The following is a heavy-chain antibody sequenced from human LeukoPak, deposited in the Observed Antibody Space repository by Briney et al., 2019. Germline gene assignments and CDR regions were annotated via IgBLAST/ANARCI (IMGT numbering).Heavy chain of an antibody. D-gene: IGHD1-26*01. J-gene: IGHJ4*02. CDR1: GYSISSGYY. V-gene: IGHV4-38-2*02. Sequence: SETLSLTCAVSGYSISSGYYWGWIRQPPGKGLEWIGSIYHSGSTYYNPSLKSRVTISVDTSKNQFSLKLSSVTAADTAVYYCAREGTDGSYYGFDYWGQGTLVTVSS. CDR2: IYHSGST. CDR3: AREGTDGSYYGFDY.